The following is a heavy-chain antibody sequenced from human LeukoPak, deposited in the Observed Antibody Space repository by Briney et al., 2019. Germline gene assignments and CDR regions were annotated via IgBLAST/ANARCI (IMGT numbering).Heavy chain of an antibody. V-gene: IGHV1-69*05. J-gene: IGHJ3*02. D-gene: IGHD3-10*01. Sequence: ASVKVSCKASGGTFSSYAISWVRQAPGQGLEWMGGIIPIFGTANYAQKFQGRVTITTDESTSTAYMELSSLRSEDTAVYYCASSGRGLIINDAFDIWGQGTMVTVSS. CDR2: IIPIFGTA. CDR1: GGTFSSYA. CDR3: ASSGRGLIINDAFDI.